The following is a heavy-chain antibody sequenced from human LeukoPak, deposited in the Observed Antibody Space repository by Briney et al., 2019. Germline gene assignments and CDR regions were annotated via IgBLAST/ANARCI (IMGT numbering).Heavy chain of an antibody. J-gene: IGHJ5*02. CDR3: ARDPGGIAARLLKFDP. CDR1: GESFSGFY. Sequence: PSENLSLTCAVYGESFSGFYWSWIRQPPGKGLEWIGEINHSGSTNFNPSLKSRVTISVDTSKNHFSLKLSSVTAADTAVYYCARDPGGIAARLLKFDPWGQGTLVTVSS. D-gene: IGHD6-6*01. V-gene: IGHV4-34*01. CDR2: INHSGST.